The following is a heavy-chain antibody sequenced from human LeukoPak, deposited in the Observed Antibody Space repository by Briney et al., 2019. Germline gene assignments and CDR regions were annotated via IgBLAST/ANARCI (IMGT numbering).Heavy chain of an antibody. V-gene: IGHV3-33*06. D-gene: IGHD4-11*01. CDR2: IWSDASDK. CDR1: QFTFSHYG. J-gene: IGHJ4*02. Sequence: PGGSLRLSCAASQFTFSHYGMHWVRQAPGRGLQWVAVIWSDASDKYYSDSVKGRFTISRDNSKNTLYLEMNNLRAEDTAVYYCAKDAERGLDYSNSLNYWGQGTLVTVSS. CDR3: AKDAERGLDYSNSLNY.